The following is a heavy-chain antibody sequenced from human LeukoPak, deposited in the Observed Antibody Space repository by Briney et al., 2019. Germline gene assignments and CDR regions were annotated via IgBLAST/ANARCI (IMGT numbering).Heavy chain of an antibody. J-gene: IGHJ6*03. CDR3: ALLSSGGNYYYYYMDV. CDR2: INHSGST. D-gene: IGHD2-15*01. Sequence: SETLSLTCAVYGGSFSGYYWSWIRQPPGKGLEWIGEINHSGSTNYNPSLKSRITISVDTSKNQFSLKLSSVTAADTAVYYCALLSSGGNYYYYYMDVWGKGTTVTISS. CDR1: GGSFSGYY. V-gene: IGHV4-34*01.